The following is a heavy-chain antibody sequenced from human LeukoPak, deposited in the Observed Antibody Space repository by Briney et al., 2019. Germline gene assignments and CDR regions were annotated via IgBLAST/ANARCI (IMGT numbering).Heavy chain of an antibody. CDR1: GGSISSYY. D-gene: IGHD3-22*01. CDR3: ARDFSIYYDSSDAFDI. CDR2: IYTSGST. J-gene: IGHJ3*02. Sequence: SETLSLTCTVSGGSISSYYWSWVRQPAGKGLEWIGRIYTSGSTNYNPSLKSRVTMSVDTSKNQFSLKLSSVTAADTAVYYCARDFSIYYDSSDAFDIWGQGTMVTVSS. V-gene: IGHV4-4*07.